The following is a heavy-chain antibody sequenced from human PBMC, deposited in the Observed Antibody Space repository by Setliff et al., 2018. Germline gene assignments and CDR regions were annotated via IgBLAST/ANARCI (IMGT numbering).Heavy chain of an antibody. CDR2: IITNTGKT. J-gene: IGHJ3*01. Sequence: VKVSCKASGYTFTNYGFTWVRQAPGQGLEWMGMIITNTGKTSYPKKFQSRVTMTTDTYTGTGYMELRSLTSDDTAVYFCARFGGSCSSSSCYASDLWGQGTMVTVSS. D-gene: IGHD2-2*01. CDR1: GYTFTNYG. CDR3: ARFGGSCSSSSCYASDL. V-gene: IGHV1-18*01.